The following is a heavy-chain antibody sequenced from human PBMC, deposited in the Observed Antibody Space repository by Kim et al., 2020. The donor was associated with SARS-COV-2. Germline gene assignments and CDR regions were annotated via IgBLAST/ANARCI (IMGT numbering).Heavy chain of an antibody. Sequence: SETLSLTCTVSGGSISSGDYYWSWIRQPPGKGLEWIGYIYYSGSTYYNPSLKSRVTISVDTSKNQFSLKLSSVTAADTAVYYCARVALIRYFDWLFPEGYYFDYWGQGTLVTVSS. V-gene: IGHV4-30-4*01. CDR1: GGSISSGDYY. CDR3: ARVALIRYFDWLFPEGYYFDY. CDR2: IYYSGST. J-gene: IGHJ4*02. D-gene: IGHD3-9*01.